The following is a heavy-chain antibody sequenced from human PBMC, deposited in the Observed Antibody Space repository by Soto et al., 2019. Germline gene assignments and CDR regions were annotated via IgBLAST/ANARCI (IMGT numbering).Heavy chain of an antibody. D-gene: IGHD2-2*01. V-gene: IGHV1-2*04. Sequence: ASVKVSCKAPGYTFTGYYMHWVRQAPGQGLEWMGWINPNSGGTNYAQKFQGWVTMTRDTSISTAYMELSRLRSDDTAVYYCARGPYQLPGDFDYWGQRTLVTVSS. CDR1: GYTFTGYY. CDR2: INPNSGGT. J-gene: IGHJ4*02. CDR3: ARGPYQLPGDFDY.